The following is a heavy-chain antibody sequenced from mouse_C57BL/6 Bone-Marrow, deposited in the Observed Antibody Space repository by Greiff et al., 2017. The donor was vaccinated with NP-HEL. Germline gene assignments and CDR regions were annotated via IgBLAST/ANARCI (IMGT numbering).Heavy chain of an antibody. CDR2: IYPGSGNT. D-gene: IGHD2-1*01. J-gene: IGHJ3*01. CDR1: GYTFTDYY. Sequence: VQLQQSGAELVRPGASVKLSCKASGYTFTDYYINWVKQRPGQGLEWIARIYPGSGNTYYNEKFKGKATLTAEKSSSTAYMQLSSLTSEDSAVYFCARGGNHVGFAYWGQGTLVTVSA. V-gene: IGHV1-76*01. CDR3: ARGGNHVGFAY.